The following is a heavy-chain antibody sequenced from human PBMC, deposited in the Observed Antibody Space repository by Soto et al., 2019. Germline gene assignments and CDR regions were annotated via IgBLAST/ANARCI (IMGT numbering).Heavy chain of an antibody. Sequence: GGSLRLSCAASGFTFSSYGVHWVRQAPGKGLEWVAVIWYDGSNKYYADSVKGRFTISRDNSKNTLYLQMNSLRAEDTAVYYCARDLNDYIWGSYRYTGPQSYWGQGALVTVSS. CDR1: GFTFSSYG. CDR3: ARDLNDYIWGSYRYTGPQSY. V-gene: IGHV3-33*01. CDR2: IWYDGSNK. J-gene: IGHJ4*02. D-gene: IGHD3-16*02.